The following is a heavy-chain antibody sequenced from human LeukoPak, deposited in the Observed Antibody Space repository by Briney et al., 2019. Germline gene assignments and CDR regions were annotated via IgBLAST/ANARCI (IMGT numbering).Heavy chain of an antibody. J-gene: IGHJ4*02. D-gene: IGHD3-10*01. CDR3: ARSIRITMIRGLIEGFDY. CDR2: ISGSGGST. CDR1: GFTFSSYA. V-gene: IGHV3-23*01. Sequence: QAGGSLRLSCAASGFTFSSYAMSWVRQAPGKGLEWVSAISGSGGSTYYADSVKSRFTTSRDNSKNTLYLQMNSLRAEDTAVYYCARSIRITMIRGLIEGFDYWGQGTLVTVSS.